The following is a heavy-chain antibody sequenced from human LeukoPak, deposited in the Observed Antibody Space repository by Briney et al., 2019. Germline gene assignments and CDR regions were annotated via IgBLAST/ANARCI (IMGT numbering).Heavy chain of an antibody. CDR3: AREDLWFGVPQHGMDV. J-gene: IGHJ6*02. CDR1: GGSISSGGYY. D-gene: IGHD3-10*01. Sequence: PSETLSLTCTVSGGSISSGGYYWSWIRQHPGKGLEWIGYIYYSGSTYYNPSLKSRVTISVDTSKNQFSLKLSSVTAADTAVYYCAREDLWFGVPQHGMDVWGQGTTVTVSS. V-gene: IGHV4-31*03. CDR2: IYYSGST.